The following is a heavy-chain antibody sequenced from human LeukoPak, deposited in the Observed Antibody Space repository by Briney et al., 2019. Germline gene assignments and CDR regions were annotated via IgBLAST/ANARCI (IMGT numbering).Heavy chain of an antibody. V-gene: IGHV3-23*01. Sequence: PGGSLRLPCAASGFTFSSYAMSWVRQAPGKGLEWVSAISGSGGSTYYADSVRGRFTISRDNSKNTLYLQMNSLRAEDTAVYYCAKGSPPHGSGWYDIWGQGTMVTVSS. CDR2: ISGSGGST. D-gene: IGHD6-19*01. CDR3: AKGSPPHGSGWYDI. J-gene: IGHJ3*02. CDR1: GFTFSSYA.